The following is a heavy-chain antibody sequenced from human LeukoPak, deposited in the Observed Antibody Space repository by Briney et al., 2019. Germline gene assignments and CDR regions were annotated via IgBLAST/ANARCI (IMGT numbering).Heavy chain of an antibody. J-gene: IGHJ4*02. CDR2: ISASGGGT. Sequence: GGSLRLSCAASGFTFFSYAMRWVRQAPGKGLEWVSAISASGGGTYYADSVKGRFTISRDNSKNTLYLQMNSLRAEDTAVYYCAKVQFGEFLSQFDYWGQGTLVTVSS. CDR3: AKVQFGEFLSQFDY. CDR1: GFTFFSYA. V-gene: IGHV3-23*01. D-gene: IGHD3-10*01.